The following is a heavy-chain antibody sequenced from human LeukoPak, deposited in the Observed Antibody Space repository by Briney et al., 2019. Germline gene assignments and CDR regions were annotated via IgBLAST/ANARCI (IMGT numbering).Heavy chain of an antibody. V-gene: IGHV1-46*01. CDR3: ARGERPGPDY. CDR1: GYTFTTYY. CDR2: INPRGGST. J-gene: IGHJ4*02. Sequence: ASVKVSCKASGYTFTTYYMHWVRQAPGQGLEWVGIINPRGGSTTYAQKFQGRVTMTRDTSTSTVYMELSSLKYDDTAVYYCARGERPGPDYWGQGTLVTVSS. D-gene: IGHD2-8*02.